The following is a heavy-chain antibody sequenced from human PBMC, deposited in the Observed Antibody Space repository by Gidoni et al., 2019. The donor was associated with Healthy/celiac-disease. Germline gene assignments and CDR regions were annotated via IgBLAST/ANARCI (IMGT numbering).Heavy chain of an antibody. J-gene: IGHJ6*02. Sequence: QLQLQESGPGLVKPSETLSLTCTVSGGSISSSSYDWGWIRQPPGKGLEWIGSIYYSGSPYYNPPLKSRVTISVDTSKNQFSLKLSSVTAADTAVYYCARREWELGGGSGMDAWGQGTTVTVSS. D-gene: IGHD1-26*01. CDR2: IYYSGSP. CDR3: ARREWELGGGSGMDA. CDR1: GGSISSSSYD. V-gene: IGHV4-39*01.